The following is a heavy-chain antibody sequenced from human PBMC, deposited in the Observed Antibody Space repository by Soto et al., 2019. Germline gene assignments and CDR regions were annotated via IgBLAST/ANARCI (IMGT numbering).Heavy chain of an antibody. CDR3: AKDMTLGGGDYEFDY. V-gene: IGHV3-9*01. J-gene: IGHJ4*02. CDR1: GFTFDDYA. D-gene: IGHD4-17*01. Sequence: PGGSLRLSCAASGFTFDDYAMHWVRQAPGKGLEWVSGISWNSGSIGYADSVKGRFTISRDNAKNSLYLQMNSLRAEDTALYYCAKDMTLGGGDYEFDYCGQGTLVTVSS. CDR2: ISWNSGSI.